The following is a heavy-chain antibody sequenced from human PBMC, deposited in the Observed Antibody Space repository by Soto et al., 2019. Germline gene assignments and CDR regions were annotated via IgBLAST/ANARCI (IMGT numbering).Heavy chain of an antibody. V-gene: IGHV3-15*01. D-gene: IGHD5-12*01. J-gene: IGHJ1*01. CDR1: GFTFSNAW. CDR3: TTHSGYELTSGSLHH. CDR2: IKSKTDGGTT. Sequence: EVQLVESGGGLVKPGGSLRLSCAASGFTFSNAWMSWVRQAPGKGLEWVGRIKSKTDGGTTDYAAPVKGRFTISRDDSNNTLYMQRNSLKTEDPAVYYCTTHSGYELTSGSLHHWGQGTLVTVSS.